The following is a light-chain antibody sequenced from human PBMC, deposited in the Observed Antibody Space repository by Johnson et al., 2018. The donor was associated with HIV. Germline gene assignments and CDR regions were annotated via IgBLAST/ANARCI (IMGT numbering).Light chain of an antibody. CDR1: VSNIESYF. Sequence: QSALTQPSSVSAAPGQTVNISCSGNVSNIESYFVSWYQQLPGAAPTLLIYEDNKRPSGIPDRFSGSKSGATATLGITGLQTGDEADYYCGIWDASLSPLYVSGTGTTITVL. CDR2: EDN. J-gene: IGLJ1*01. CDR3: GIWDASLSPLYV. V-gene: IGLV1-51*02.